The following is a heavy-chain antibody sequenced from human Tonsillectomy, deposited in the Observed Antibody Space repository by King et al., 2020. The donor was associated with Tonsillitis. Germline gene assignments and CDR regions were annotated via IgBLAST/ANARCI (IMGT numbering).Heavy chain of an antibody. D-gene: IGHD3-22*01. V-gene: IGHV3-21*01. CDR2: ISHSTAYI. Sequence: VQLVESGGVVVKPGGTVRLSCVGSGLTFSTYGMNWVRQAPGKGLEWVSSISHSTAYISYAYSLTVRFTISRDNARNSLYLQINSLRDDDTAVYYCVRDGGDYYDTSAYYSNFDYWGQGTPVTVSS. J-gene: IGHJ4*02. CDR1: GLTFSTYG. CDR3: VRDGGDYYDTSAYYSNFDY.